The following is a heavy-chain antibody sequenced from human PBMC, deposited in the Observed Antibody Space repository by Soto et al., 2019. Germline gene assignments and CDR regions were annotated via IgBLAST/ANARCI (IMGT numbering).Heavy chain of an antibody. Sequence: GGSLRLSCAASGFTFSSYGMHWVRQAPGKGLEWVAVIWYDGSNKYYADSVKGRFTISRDNSKNTLYLQMNSLRAEDTAVYYCAREFPAYYDFWSGYYPYYYYYMDVWGKGTTVTVSS. D-gene: IGHD3-3*01. V-gene: IGHV3-33*01. J-gene: IGHJ6*03. CDR1: GFTFSSYG. CDR2: IWYDGSNK. CDR3: AREFPAYYDFWSGYYPYYYYYMDV.